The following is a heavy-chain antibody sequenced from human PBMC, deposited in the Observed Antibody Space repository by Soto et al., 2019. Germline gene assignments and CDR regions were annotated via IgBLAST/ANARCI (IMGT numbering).Heavy chain of an antibody. D-gene: IGHD2-15*01. CDR3: AKALSIAASYYYGMDV. J-gene: IGHJ6*02. V-gene: IGHV3-30*18. Sequence: GGSLRVSCAASGFTFSSYVMHWVRQSPGKGLEWVAVISYDGSNKYYADSVKGRFTISRDNSKNTLYLQMNSLRAEDTAVYYCAKALSIAASYYYGMDVWGQGTTVNVSS. CDR2: ISYDGSNK. CDR1: GFTFSSYV.